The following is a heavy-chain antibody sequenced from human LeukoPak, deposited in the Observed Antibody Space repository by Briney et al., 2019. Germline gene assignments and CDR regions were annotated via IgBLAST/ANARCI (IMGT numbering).Heavy chain of an antibody. Sequence: GGSLRVSWAASGFTFSSYAMHWVRQAPGKGLEWVAVISYDGSNKYYADSVKGRFTISRDNSKNTLYLQMNSLRAEDTAVYYCAKDLDGYYDSSGYYLGIDYWGQGTLVTVSS. CDR1: GFTFSSYA. D-gene: IGHD3-22*01. J-gene: IGHJ4*02. V-gene: IGHV3-30*04. CDR3: AKDLDGYYDSSGYYLGIDY. CDR2: ISYDGSNK.